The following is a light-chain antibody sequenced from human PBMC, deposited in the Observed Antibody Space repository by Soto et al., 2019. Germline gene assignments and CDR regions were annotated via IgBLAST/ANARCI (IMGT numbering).Light chain of an antibody. J-gene: IGLJ2*01. V-gene: IGLV1-51*01. CDR3: GTWDSSLSAVV. CDR1: SSNIGNND. Sequence: QSVLTQPPSVSAAPGQTVTISCSGGSSNIGNNDVSWYQQLPGTAPKLLIYDNNKRPSGIPDRFSGSKSGTSATLGITGLQTGDEADYYCGTWDSSLSAVVFGGGTKLTVL. CDR2: DNN.